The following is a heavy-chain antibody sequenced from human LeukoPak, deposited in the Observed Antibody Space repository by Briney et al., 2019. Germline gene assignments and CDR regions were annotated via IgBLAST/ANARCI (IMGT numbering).Heavy chain of an antibody. V-gene: IGHV3-23*01. CDR2: ISGSGGST. Sequence: GGSLRLSCAASGFTVSSNYMSWVRQAPGKGLEWVSVISGSGGSTYYAASVKGRFTISRDNSKNTLYLQMNSLRAEDTAVYYCSKDGGRYCSSISCYATDYWGQGTLVTVSS. J-gene: IGHJ4*02. CDR1: GFTVSSNY. CDR3: SKDGGRYCSSISCYATDY. D-gene: IGHD2-2*01.